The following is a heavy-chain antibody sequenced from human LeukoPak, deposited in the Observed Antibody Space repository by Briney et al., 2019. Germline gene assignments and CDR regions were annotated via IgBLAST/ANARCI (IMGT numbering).Heavy chain of an antibody. CDR1: GFTFSNYG. CDR2: IRYDGSTK. D-gene: IGHD6-13*01. Sequence: GGSLRLSCAASGFTFSNYGMHWVRQAPGKGLEWVAFIRYDGSTKYYADSVKGRFTISRDNSKNTLYLQMNSLRAEDTAVYYCARDEGIAAADYWGQGTLVTVSS. CDR3: ARDEGIAAADY. V-gene: IGHV3-30*02. J-gene: IGHJ4*02.